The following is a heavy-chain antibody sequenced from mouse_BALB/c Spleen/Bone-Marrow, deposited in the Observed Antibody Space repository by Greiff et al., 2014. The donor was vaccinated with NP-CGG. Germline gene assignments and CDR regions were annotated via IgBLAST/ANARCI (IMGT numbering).Heavy chain of an antibody. CDR2: INSNGGST. D-gene: IGHD2-4*01. CDR3: AREDYDWFAY. Sequence: VQLKESGGGLVQPGGSLKLSCAASGFTFSSYGMSWVRQTPDKRLELVATINSNGGSTYYPDSVKGRFTISRDNAKNTLYLQMSSRKSEDTAMYYCAREDYDWFAYWGQGTLVTVSA. J-gene: IGHJ3*01. CDR1: GFTFSSYG. V-gene: IGHV5-6-3*01.